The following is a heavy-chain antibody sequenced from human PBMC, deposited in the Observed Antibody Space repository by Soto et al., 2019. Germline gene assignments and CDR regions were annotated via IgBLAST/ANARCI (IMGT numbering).Heavy chain of an antibody. CDR2: IYYSGST. D-gene: IGHD3-16*02. CDR3: ARANPMIPFGGVIALLDY. Sequence: SETLSLTCTVSGGSISSGGYYWSWIRQHPGKGLEWIGYIYYSGSTYYNPSLKSRVTISVDTSKNQFSLKLSSVTAADTAVYYGARANPMIPFGGVIALLDYWGREPWSPSPQ. CDR1: GGSISSGGYY. V-gene: IGHV4-31*03. J-gene: IGHJ4*02.